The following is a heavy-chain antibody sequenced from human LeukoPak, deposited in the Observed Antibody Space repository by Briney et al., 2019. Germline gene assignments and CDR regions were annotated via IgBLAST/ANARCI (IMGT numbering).Heavy chain of an antibody. J-gene: IGHJ3*02. Sequence: SGGSLRLSCAASGFTFSDYYMSWIRQAPGKGLEWVSYISSGGRTIYYADSVEGRFTVSRDNAKNSLNLQMNSLRAEDTAVYYCARADSSGYYLVGGFDIWGQGTMVTVSS. CDR1: GFTFSDYY. CDR2: ISSGGRTI. CDR3: ARADSSGYYLVGGFDI. D-gene: IGHD3-22*01. V-gene: IGHV3-11*04.